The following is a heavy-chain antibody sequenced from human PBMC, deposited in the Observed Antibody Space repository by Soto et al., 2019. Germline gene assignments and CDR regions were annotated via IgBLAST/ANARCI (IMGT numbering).Heavy chain of an antibody. CDR1: GFTFSSYA. Sequence: ASVKVSCAASGFTFSSYAMSWVRQAPGKGLEWVSAISGSGGSTYYADSVKGRFTISRDNSKNTLYLQMNSLRAEDTAVYYCAKLRRSWFGELFQDYWGQGTLVTVSS. CDR3: AKLRRSWFGELFQDY. J-gene: IGHJ4*02. V-gene: IGHV3-23*01. D-gene: IGHD3-10*01. CDR2: ISGSGGST.